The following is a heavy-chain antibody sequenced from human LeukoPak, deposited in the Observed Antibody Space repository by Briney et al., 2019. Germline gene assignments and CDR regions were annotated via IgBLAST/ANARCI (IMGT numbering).Heavy chain of an antibody. V-gene: IGHV1-2*02. CDR2: INPNSGGT. CDR1: GYTFTGYY. J-gene: IGHJ4*02. CDR3: ARVFSAFTVVTPLAY. D-gene: IGHD4-23*01. Sequence: ASVKVSCKASGYTFTGYYMHWVRQAPGQGLEWMGWINPNSGGTNYAQKFQGRVTMTTDTSTSTAYMELRSLRSDDTAVYYCARVFSAFTVVTPLAYWGQGTLVTVSS.